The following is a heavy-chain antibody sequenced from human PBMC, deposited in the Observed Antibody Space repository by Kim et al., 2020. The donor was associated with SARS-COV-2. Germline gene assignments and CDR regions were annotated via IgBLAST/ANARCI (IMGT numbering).Heavy chain of an antibody. V-gene: IGHV3-7*01. CDR2: MNQDGSEK. CDR3: ARGDNASGDY. D-gene: IGHD2-15*01. CDR1: GFTFSNYW. J-gene: IGHJ4*02. Sequence: GRSLRLSCAVSGFTFSNYWMSWVRQAPGKGLEWVANMNQDGSEKYYVDSVKGRFTISRDNAKNSLYLQTDSLRAEDTAVYYCARGDNASGDYWGQGTLVTVSS.